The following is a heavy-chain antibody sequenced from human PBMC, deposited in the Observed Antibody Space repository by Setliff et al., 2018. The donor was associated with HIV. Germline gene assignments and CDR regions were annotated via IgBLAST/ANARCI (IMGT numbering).Heavy chain of an antibody. V-gene: IGHV1-8*02. D-gene: IGHD2-15*01. CDR2: MTPYSGNT. Sequence: ASVKVSCKASGYTFTSYDINWVRQATGQGLEWMGWMTPYSGNTGYAQKFQGRVSMTRNTSISTAYMELSSLRPEDTAVYYCARVGSYWTQFDYWGQGTLVTVSS. CDR1: GYTFTSYD. CDR3: ARVGSYWTQFDY. J-gene: IGHJ4*01.